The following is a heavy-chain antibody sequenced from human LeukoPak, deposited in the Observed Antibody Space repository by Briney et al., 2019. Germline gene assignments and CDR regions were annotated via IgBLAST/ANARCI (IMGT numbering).Heavy chain of an antibody. CDR1: GYAFTSYY. D-gene: IGHD3-3*01. CDR3: ARRTSYDFWSGYHFDY. J-gene: IGHJ4*02. CDR2: INPSGGST. V-gene: IGHV1-46*01. Sequence: ASVKVSCKASGYAFTSYYMHWVRQAPGQGLEWMGIINPSGGSTSYAQKSQGRATMTRDTSTSTVYMELSSLRSEDTAVYYCARRTSYDFWSGYHFDYWGQGTLVTVSS.